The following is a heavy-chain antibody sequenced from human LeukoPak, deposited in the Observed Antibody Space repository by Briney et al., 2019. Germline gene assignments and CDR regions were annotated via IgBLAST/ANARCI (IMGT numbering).Heavy chain of an antibody. D-gene: IGHD3-22*01. CDR2: IIPIFGTA. J-gene: IGHJ4*02. CDR3: ARVLYYYDSSGYPGNAFDY. Sequence: SVKVSCKASGGTFISYAISWVRQAPGQGLEWMGGIIPIFGTANYAQKFQGRVTITADESTSTAYMELSSLRSEDTAAYYCARVLYYYDSSGYPGNAFDYWGQGTLVTVSS. CDR1: GGTFISYA. V-gene: IGHV1-69*13.